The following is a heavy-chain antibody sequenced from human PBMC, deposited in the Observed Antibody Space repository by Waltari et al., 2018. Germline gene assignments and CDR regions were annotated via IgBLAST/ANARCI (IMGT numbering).Heavy chain of an antibody. D-gene: IGHD6-19*01. CDR3: AKGPVAHPHYYYMDV. CDR1: GFTFSSYA. J-gene: IGHJ6*03. Sequence: EVQLLESGGGLVQPGGSLSLSCAASGFTFSSYAMSWVRQAPGKGLEWVSVIYSGGSTYYADSVKGRFTISRDNSKNSLYLQMNSLRTEDTALYYCAKGPVAHPHYYYMDVWGKGTTVTVSS. V-gene: IGHV3-23*03. CDR2: IYSGGST.